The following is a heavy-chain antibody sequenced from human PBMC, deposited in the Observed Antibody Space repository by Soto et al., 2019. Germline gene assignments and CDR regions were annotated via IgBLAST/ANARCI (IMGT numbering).Heavy chain of an antibody. D-gene: IGHD4-4*01. CDR1: GGSFIGYY. V-gene: IGHV4-34*01. Sequence: LSLTCAVYGGSFIGYYWSWIRQPPGKGLEWIGEINHSGSTNYNPSLKSRVTISVDTSKNQFSLKLSSVTAADTAVYYCARDSRSNYYYYGMDVWGQGTTVTVSS. J-gene: IGHJ6*02. CDR3: ARDSRSNYYYYGMDV. CDR2: INHSGST.